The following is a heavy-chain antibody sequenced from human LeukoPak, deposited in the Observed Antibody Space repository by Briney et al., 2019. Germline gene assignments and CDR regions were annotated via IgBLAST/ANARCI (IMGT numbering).Heavy chain of an antibody. CDR3: TREPTP. J-gene: IGHJ5*02. CDR1: GGSISSGGYY. V-gene: IGHV4-61*02. CDR2: IYSSGSA. Sequence: SETLSLTCNVSGGSISSGGYYWSWIRQPAGKGLEWIGRIYSSGSASYNPSLKSRVTMSVDTSKNQISLKLNSVTAADTAVYYCTREPTPWGQGTLVTVSS.